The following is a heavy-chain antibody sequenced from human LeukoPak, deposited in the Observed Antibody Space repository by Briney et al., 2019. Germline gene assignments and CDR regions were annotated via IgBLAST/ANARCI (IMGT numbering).Heavy chain of an antibody. Sequence: SVKVSCKASGGTFSSYAISWVRQAPGQGLEWMGGIIPIFGTANYAQKFQGRVTITADESTSTAYMELSSLRSEDTAVYYCARDSPRSYYYDSSGYYEPNDAFDIWGQGTMVTVSS. CDR1: GGTFSSYA. D-gene: IGHD3-22*01. V-gene: IGHV1-69*13. J-gene: IGHJ3*02. CDR2: IIPIFGTA. CDR3: ARDSPRSYYYDSSGYYEPNDAFDI.